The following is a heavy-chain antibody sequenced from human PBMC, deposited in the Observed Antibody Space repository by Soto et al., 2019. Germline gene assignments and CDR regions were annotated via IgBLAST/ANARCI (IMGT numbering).Heavy chain of an antibody. CDR2: IFYSGST. CDR3: ARYCSGGSCYPFDY. J-gene: IGHJ4*02. V-gene: IGHV4-30-4*01. CDR1: GGSISSGDSY. D-gene: IGHD2-15*01. Sequence: QVQLQESGPGLVKPSQTLSLTCTVSGGSISSGDSYWSWIRQPPGKGLEWIGYIFYSGSTYYNPSLQSRVTISVNTSKNQFSLKLSAVTAADTAVYYCARYCSGGSCYPFDYWGQGPLVTVSS.